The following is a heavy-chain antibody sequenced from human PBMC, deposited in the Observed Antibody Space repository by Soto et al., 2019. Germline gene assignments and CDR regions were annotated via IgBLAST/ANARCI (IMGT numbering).Heavy chain of an antibody. CDR2: IIPILDKA. Sequence: QVQLVQSGAEVKKPGSSVKVSCKASGGTFSTSTFSWVRQAPGQGLEWMGRIIPILDKADYTQKFEDRVEITAEQSTSTAYMELSNLRSEVTAVYFCARDSPIGSTFSGYDAIDHWGQGTLVTVSS. V-gene: IGHV1-69*08. D-gene: IGHD5-12*01. CDR3: ARDSPIGSTFSGYDAIDH. J-gene: IGHJ4*02. CDR1: GGTFSTST.